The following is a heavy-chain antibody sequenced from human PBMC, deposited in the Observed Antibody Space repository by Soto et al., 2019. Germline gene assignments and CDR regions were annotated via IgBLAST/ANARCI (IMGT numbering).Heavy chain of an antibody. V-gene: IGHV1-8*01. Sequence: QVQLVQSGAELKRPGASVKVSCKASGYSFINDDINWVRRASGQGLEWMGLVNPKSGSTVSAQKLQGRVSMTRKISISTAFLELSSLTSDDTAVYYWARAPTDFWGQGTQVTVSS. CDR3: ARAPTDF. J-gene: IGHJ4*02. CDR1: GYSFINDD. CDR2: VNPKSGST.